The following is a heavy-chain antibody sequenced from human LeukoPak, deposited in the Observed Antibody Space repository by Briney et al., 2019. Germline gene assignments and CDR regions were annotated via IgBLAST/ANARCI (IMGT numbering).Heavy chain of an antibody. CDR2: IYYSGST. V-gene: IGHV4-39*01. D-gene: IGHD3-9*01. Sequence: PSETLSLTCTVSGGSISSSSYYWGWIRQPPGKGLEWIGSIYYSGSTYYNPSLKSRVTISVDTSKNQFSLKLSSVTAADTAVYYCARRGYDILTGYSPFDYWGRGTLVTVSS. CDR1: GGSISSSSYY. CDR3: ARRGYDILTGYSPFDY. J-gene: IGHJ2*01.